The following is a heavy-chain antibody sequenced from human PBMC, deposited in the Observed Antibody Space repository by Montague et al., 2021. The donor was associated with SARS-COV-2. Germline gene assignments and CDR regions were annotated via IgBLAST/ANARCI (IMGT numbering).Heavy chain of an antibody. V-gene: IGHV3-48*03. CDR2: ISNSGDTK. CDR1: GFIFSSYE. CDR3: ARAGEDYYYDSSGFLY. J-gene: IGHJ4*02. Sequence: SLRLSCAASGFIFSSYEMNWVRQAPGKGLEWVSYISNSGDTKYYADSVKGRFTISRDNAKNSLYPQMSSLRAEDTAVYYCARAGEDYYYDSSGFLYWGQGILVTVSS. D-gene: IGHD3-22*01.